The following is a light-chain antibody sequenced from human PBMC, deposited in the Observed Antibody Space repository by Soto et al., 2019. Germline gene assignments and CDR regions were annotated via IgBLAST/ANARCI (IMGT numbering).Light chain of an antibody. CDR3: QQYDSSRT. J-gene: IGKJ1*01. Sequence: EIVLTQSPGTLSLSPGERATLSCRASQTISSRFLAWYQQKPGQAPRLLIYGASSRATGIPDRCSGSGSETAFTLTISRLEPEDFAVYYCQQYDSSRTFGQGTKVE. CDR2: GAS. V-gene: IGKV3-20*01. CDR1: QTISSRF.